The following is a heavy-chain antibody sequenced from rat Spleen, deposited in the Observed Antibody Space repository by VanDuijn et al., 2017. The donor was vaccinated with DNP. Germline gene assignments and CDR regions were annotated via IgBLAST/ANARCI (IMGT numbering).Heavy chain of an antibody. V-gene: IGHV5-20*01. CDR2: IRYDGSTT. Sequence: EVQLVESDGGLVQPGRSLKVPCAASGFTFSDYYMAWVRPAPTKGLEWVATIRYDGSTTYYRDPVKGRFTISRDNTKSTLYLQMDSLRAEDTATYYCTTSYAQGYFDFWGQGVMVTVSS. J-gene: IGHJ2*01. CDR3: TTSYAQGYFDF. D-gene: IGHD1-2*01. CDR1: GFTFSDYY.